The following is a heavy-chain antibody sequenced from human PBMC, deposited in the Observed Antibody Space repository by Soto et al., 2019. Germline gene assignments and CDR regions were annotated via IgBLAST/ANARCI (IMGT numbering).Heavy chain of an antibody. J-gene: IGHJ6*03. CDR1: GGSIISYY. CDR2: IYYSGST. D-gene: IGHD3-3*01. Sequence: SETLSLTCTVSGGSIISYYWSRIRQPPGKGLEWIGYIYYSGSTNYNPSLKSRVTISVDTSKNQFSLKLSSVTAADTAVYYCATRAADYDFWSGYYSYCYYMDVWGKGTTVTVS. CDR3: ATRAADYDFWSGYYSYCYYMDV. V-gene: IGHV4-59*08.